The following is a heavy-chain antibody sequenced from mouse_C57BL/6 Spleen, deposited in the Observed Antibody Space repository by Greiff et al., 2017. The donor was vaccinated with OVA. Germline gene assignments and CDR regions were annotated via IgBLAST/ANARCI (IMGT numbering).Heavy chain of an antibody. Sequence: VQLQQSGAELVKPGASVKISCKASGYAFSSYWMNWVKQRPGKGLEWIGQIYPGDGDTNYNGKFKGKATLTADKSSSTAYMQLSSLTSEDSAVYFCARNYYGSRSYYAMDYWGQGTSVTVSS. D-gene: IGHD1-1*01. V-gene: IGHV1-80*01. J-gene: IGHJ4*01. CDR2: IYPGDGDT. CDR1: GYAFSSYW. CDR3: ARNYYGSRSYYAMDY.